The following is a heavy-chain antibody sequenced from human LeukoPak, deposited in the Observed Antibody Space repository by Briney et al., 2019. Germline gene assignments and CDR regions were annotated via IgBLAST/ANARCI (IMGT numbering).Heavy chain of an antibody. Sequence: SETLSLTCTVSGGSISSSSYYWGWIRQPPGKGLEWMGYVYYTGSTNYNPSLKSRVTILIDTSKNQFSLKLSSVTPADTAVYYCARGWATSGAWFDPWGQGTLVTVSS. J-gene: IGHJ5*02. CDR3: ARGWATSGAWFDP. V-gene: IGHV4-61*05. D-gene: IGHD1-26*01. CDR2: VYYTGST. CDR1: GGSISSSSYY.